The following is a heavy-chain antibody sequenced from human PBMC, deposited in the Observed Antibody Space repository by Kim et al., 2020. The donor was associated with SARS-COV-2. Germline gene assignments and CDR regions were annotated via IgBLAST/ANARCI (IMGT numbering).Heavy chain of an antibody. J-gene: IGHJ4*02. CDR2: ISYDGSNK. D-gene: IGHD1-1*01. V-gene: IGHV3-33*05. Sequence: GGSLRLSCAASGFTFSSYGMHWVRQAPGKGLEWVAVISYDGSNKYYADSVKGRFTISRDNSKNTLYLQMNSLRAEDTAVYYCARGHWNDVWIWGNDVDYWGQGTLVTVSS. CDR3: ARGHWNDVWIWGNDVDY. CDR1: GFTFSSYG.